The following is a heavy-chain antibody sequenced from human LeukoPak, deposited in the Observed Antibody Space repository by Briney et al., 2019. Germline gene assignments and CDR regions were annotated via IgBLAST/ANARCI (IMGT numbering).Heavy chain of an antibody. CDR2: ISSSSSYI. V-gene: IGHV3-21*01. CDR1: ALTFSTDS. Sequence: PGGSRRLSCAPSALTFSTDSMDWVRHAPGKGLEWVSSISSSSSYIYYADSVKGRFTISRDNAKNSLYLQMNSLRAEDTAVYYCAGDVEMATNYFGYWGQGTLVTVSS. J-gene: IGHJ4*02. CDR3: AGDVEMATNYFGY. D-gene: IGHD5-24*01.